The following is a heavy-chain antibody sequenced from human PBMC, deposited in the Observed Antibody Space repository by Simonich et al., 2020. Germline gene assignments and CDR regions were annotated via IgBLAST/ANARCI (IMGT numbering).Heavy chain of an antibody. CDR3: ARARLYSSSHAFDI. D-gene: IGHD6-6*01. V-gene: IGHV1-2*02. Sequence: QVQLVQSGAEVKKPGASVKVSCKASGYTFTGYYMHGVRQAPGQGLGCMSGINPTRGGTNAAQKFQGRVTMTRDTSISTAYMELSRLRSDDTAVYYCARARLYSSSHAFDIWGQGTMVTVSS. J-gene: IGHJ3*02. CDR1: GYTFTGYY. CDR2: INPTRGGT.